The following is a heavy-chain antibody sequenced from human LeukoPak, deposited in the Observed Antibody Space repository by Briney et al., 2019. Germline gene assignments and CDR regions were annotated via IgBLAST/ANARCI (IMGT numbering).Heavy chain of an antibody. J-gene: IGHJ4*02. CDR1: GGSFSGYY. CDR2: IYYSGST. CDR3: AAHLSRAATPFDY. V-gene: IGHV4-59*08. D-gene: IGHD2-2*01. Sequence: KSSETLSLTCAVYGGSFSGYYWSWIRQPPGKGLEWIGYIYYSGSTNYNPSLKSRVTISVDTSKNQFSLKLSSVTAADTAVYYCAAHLSRAATPFDYWGQGTLVTVSS.